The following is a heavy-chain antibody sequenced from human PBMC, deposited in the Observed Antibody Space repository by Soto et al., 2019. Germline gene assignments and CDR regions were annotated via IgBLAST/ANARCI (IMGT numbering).Heavy chain of an antibody. D-gene: IGHD3-10*01. CDR2: VNPILSMS. Sequence: QVQMVQSGAEVKKPGSSVKVSCKASGDTFSFYTINWVRQAPGLGLEWMGRVNPILSMSNYAQKLQGRVTMTADKSTSTADMEPRSLRSEDTAFYYCATSYGSGYRAFDYRGQGALVTVAS. CDR3: ATSYGSGYRAFDY. J-gene: IGHJ4*02. V-gene: IGHV1-69*02. CDR1: GDTFSFYT.